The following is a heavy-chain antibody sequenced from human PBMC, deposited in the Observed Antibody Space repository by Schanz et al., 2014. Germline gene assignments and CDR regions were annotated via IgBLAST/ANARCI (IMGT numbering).Heavy chain of an antibody. CDR1: GGTFSSFA. J-gene: IGHJ4*02. CDR3: ARGYGDSPTDF. V-gene: IGHV1-69*09. Sequence: QVQLVQSGAEVKKPGASVKVSCKASGGTFSSFAFNWGRQAPGQGLEWMGRIIPTLGIANYAQKFQGRVTITADRSTSTAYMELSSLRSEDTAVYYCARGYGDSPTDFWGQGTLVTVSS. CDR2: IIPTLGIA. D-gene: IGHD4-17*01.